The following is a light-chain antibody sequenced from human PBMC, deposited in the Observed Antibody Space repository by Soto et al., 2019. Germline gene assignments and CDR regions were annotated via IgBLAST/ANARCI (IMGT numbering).Light chain of an antibody. CDR3: LQLVSYPLT. V-gene: IGKV1-9*01. J-gene: IGKJ4*01. Sequence: DIQLTQSPSFLSASVGDRVTITCRASQGISHFLAWYQQKPGKAPELLIYPASTLQSGVPSRFSGSGSGTEFTLTIYSLQPEDFASYYCLQLVSYPLTFGGGTKVDI. CDR1: QGISHF. CDR2: PAS.